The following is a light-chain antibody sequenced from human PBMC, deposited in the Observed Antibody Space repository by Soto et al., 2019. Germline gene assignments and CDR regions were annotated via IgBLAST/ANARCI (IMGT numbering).Light chain of an antibody. Sequence: EIVLTQSPATLSLSPGERATLSCRASQSVSTYLAWYQQRPGQAPRLLIYDASNRATGIPARFSGSGSGTDFTLPISRLEPEDFAVYYCQQRSNWHTFDGGPKVEIK. J-gene: IGKJ4*01. V-gene: IGKV3-11*01. CDR3: QQRSNWHT. CDR2: DAS. CDR1: QSVSTY.